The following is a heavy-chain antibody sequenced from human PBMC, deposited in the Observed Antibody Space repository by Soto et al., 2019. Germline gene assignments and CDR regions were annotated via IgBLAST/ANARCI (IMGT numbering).Heavy chain of an antibody. CDR3: ARAHYGDYGYGMDV. J-gene: IGHJ6*02. CDR1: GGSISSGGYS. V-gene: IGHV4-30-2*01. CDR2: IYHSGYT. Sequence: QLQLQESGSGLVKPSQTLSLTCPVSGGSISSGGYSWSWIRQPPGKGLEWIGYIYHSGYTYCNPSLKSRVTISVDRSKNQCSLKLSSVTAADTAVYYCARAHYGDYGYGMDVWGQGTTVTVSS. D-gene: IGHD4-17*01.